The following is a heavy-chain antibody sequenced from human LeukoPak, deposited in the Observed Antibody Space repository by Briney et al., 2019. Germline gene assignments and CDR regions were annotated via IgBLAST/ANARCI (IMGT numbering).Heavy chain of an antibody. CDR3: ASKLRRQWYFDL. D-gene: IGHD6-6*01. CDR2: IYYSGST. J-gene: IGHJ2*01. Sequence: PSETLSLTCTVSGGSISSYYWSWIRQPPGKGLEWIGYIYYSGSTNYNPSLKSRVTISVDTSKNQFSLKLSSVTAADTAVYYCASKLRRQWYFDLWGRGTLVTVSS. V-gene: IGHV4-59*01. CDR1: GGSISSYY.